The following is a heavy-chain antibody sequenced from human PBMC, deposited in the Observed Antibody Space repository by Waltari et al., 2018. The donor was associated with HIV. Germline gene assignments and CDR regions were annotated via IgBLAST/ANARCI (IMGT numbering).Heavy chain of an antibody. J-gene: IGHJ6*02. D-gene: IGHD5-12*01. CDR3: AKDPMDIVATINYYGMDV. Sequence: EVQLLESGGGLVQPGGSLRLSCAASGFTFSSYAMSWVRQALGKGREWVSAMSGSGGSTYYADSVKGRFTISRDNSKNTLYLQMNSLRAEDTAVYYCAKDPMDIVATINYYGMDVWGQGTTVTVSS. CDR1: GFTFSSYA. CDR2: MSGSGGST. V-gene: IGHV3-23*01.